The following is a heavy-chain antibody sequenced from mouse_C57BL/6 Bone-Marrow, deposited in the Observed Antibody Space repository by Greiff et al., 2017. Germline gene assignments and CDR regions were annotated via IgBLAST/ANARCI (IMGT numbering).Heavy chain of an antibody. J-gene: IGHJ3*01. Sequence: VQLQQSGAELVKPGASVKLSCKASGYTFTSYWMHWVKQRPGQGLEWIGMIHPNSGSTNYNEKFKSKATLTVDKSSSTAYMQLSSLTSEDSAVYYCARSEDGYLFAYWGQGTLVTVSA. CDR3: ARSEDGYLFAY. D-gene: IGHD2-3*01. CDR2: IHPNSGST. CDR1: GYTFTSYW. V-gene: IGHV1-64*01.